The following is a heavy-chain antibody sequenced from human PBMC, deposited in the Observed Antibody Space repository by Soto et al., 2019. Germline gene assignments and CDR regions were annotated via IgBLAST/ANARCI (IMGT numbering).Heavy chain of an antibody. D-gene: IGHD4-17*01. V-gene: IGHV1-18*01. CDR3: ARDIDYDHDY. J-gene: IGHJ4*02. CDR1: GYIFNNYD. Sequence: QVQLVQSGAEVQRPGASVKVSCEASGYIFNNYDITWVRQAPGQGLEWLGWIYPKEGRINFAQKFQDRVTLTTDTSTPTAYMELRSLRFDDSAVYFCARDIDYDHDYWGQGTLVTVSS. CDR2: IYPKEGRI.